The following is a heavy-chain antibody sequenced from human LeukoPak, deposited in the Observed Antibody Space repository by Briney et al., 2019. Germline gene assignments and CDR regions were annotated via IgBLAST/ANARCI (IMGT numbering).Heavy chain of an antibody. CDR2: KSYDGSNK. V-gene: IGHV3-30*18. D-gene: IGHD3-22*01. CDR1: GFTFSSYG. J-gene: IGHJ4*02. CDR3: AKGPYYYDSSGYYNYFDY. Sequence: GRSLRLSCAASGFTFSSYGMHWVRQAPGKGLEWVADKSYDGSNKYYADSVKGRFTISRDNSKNTLYLQMNSLRAEDTAVYYCAKGPYYYDSSGYYNYFDYWGQGTLVTVSS.